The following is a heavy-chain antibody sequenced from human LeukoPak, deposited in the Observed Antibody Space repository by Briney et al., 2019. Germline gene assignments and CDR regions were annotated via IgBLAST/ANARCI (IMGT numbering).Heavy chain of an antibody. D-gene: IGHD6-19*01. J-gene: IGHJ4*02. CDR3: ARNFRTRSSGWYFDY. CDR1: GFTFSSYW. Sequence: TGGSLRLSCAASGFTFSSYWMSWVRQAPGKGLEWVANIKQDGSEKYYVDSVKGRFTISRDNAKNSLYLQMNSLRAEDTAVYYCARNFRTRSSGWYFDYWGQGTLVTVSS. V-gene: IGHV3-7*01. CDR2: IKQDGSEK.